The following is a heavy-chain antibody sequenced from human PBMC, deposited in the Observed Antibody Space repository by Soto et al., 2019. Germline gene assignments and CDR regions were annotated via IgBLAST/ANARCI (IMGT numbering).Heavy chain of an antibody. CDR1: GYIFDSYA. Sequence: EVLLLESGGGLVQPGGSLRLSCAASGYIFDSYAMSWVRQAPGKGLEWVSTISGSGGSRYYADSVKGRFTISRDNSKSTLSRQMNSLRDEDTGVYYCAKGERGRYYKQGLDVWGQGTTVAVSS. J-gene: IGHJ6*02. CDR2: ISGSGGSR. V-gene: IGHV3-23*01. D-gene: IGHD1-26*01. CDR3: AKGERGRYYKQGLDV.